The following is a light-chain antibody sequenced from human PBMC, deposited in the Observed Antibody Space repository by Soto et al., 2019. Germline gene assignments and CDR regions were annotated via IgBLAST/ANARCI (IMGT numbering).Light chain of an antibody. V-gene: IGKV1-12*01. CDR2: ATS. J-gene: IGKJ4*01. CDR3: QQANRFQLT. CDR1: QAISAW. Sequence: DIQMTQSPSSVSASVGDSVTITCRASQAISAWLAWYQQKPGKAPKLLIYATSSLQDGVPSRFSGGGSGTEFTPSISCLQPEDFATYYCQQANRFQLTFGGGTKVEIK.